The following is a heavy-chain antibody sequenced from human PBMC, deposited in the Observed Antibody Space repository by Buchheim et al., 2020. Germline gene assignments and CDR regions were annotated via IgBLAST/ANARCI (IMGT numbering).Heavy chain of an antibody. Sequence: QVQLVESGGGVVQPGTSLRLSCAASGFTFSNNAMHWVRRAPGKGLEWLAVISDDGSSKYYAESVKGRFTSSRDNFRNTLYLQMNSLRAEDTAVYYCARYRFRTTGTFFDSWGQGTL. J-gene: IGHJ4*02. CDR3: ARYRFRTTGTFFDS. CDR2: ISDDGSSK. D-gene: IGHD3-9*01. V-gene: IGHV3-30-3*01. CDR1: GFTFSNNA.